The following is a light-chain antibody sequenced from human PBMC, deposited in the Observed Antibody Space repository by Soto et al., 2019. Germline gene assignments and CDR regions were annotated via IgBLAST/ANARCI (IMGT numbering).Light chain of an antibody. J-gene: IGKJ1*01. CDR2: GAS. CDR1: QSVSSSH. CDR3: QQYGSSPRT. Sequence: EIVLTQSPCTLSLSPWERSTLSCRASQSVSSSHLAWYQQKPGQAPRLLISGASSRATGIPDRFTGSGSGTDFTLTISRLEPEDFAVYYCQQYGSSPRTFGQGTKVDI. V-gene: IGKV3-20*01.